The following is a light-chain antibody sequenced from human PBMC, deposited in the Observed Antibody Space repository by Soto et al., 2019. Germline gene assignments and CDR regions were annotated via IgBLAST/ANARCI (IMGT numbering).Light chain of an antibody. CDR1: SSDVGGYNY. CDR3: SSYGGDNCVV. V-gene: IGLV2-8*01. J-gene: IGLJ1*01. Sequence: QSVLTQPPSASGSPGQSVTISCTGTSSDVGGYNYVSWFQQHPGKAPKLIIHEVNQRPSGVPDRFSGSKSGNTASLTVSGLQAEDDGTYYCSSYGGDNCVVLGTGTKFTVL. CDR2: EVN.